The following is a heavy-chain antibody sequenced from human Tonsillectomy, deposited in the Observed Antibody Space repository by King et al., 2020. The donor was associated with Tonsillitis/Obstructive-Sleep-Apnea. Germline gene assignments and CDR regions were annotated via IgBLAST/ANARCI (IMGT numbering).Heavy chain of an antibody. CDR3: ARDPYCSSTSCYDYYFYMDV. CDR2: TSSSGSTK. V-gene: IGHV3-11*01. D-gene: IGHD2-2*01. CDR1: GFSFSNYY. Sequence: VQLVESGGGLVKPGGSLRLSCAASGFSFSNYYMTWIRQAPGKGLEWVSYTSSSGSTKYYADSVKGRFTISRYNAKNSLYLQMNSLRAEDTAVYYCARDPYCSSTSCYDYYFYMDVWGKGTTVTVSS. J-gene: IGHJ6*03.